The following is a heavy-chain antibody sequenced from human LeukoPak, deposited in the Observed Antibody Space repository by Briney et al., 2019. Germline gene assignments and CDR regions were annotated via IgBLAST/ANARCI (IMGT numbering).Heavy chain of an antibody. CDR2: ISDSGST. Sequence: KPSETLSLTCTVSGGSISSRSLYWGWIRQPPGKGLEWIGSISDSGSTYYNPSLKSRVTISVDTSKNQFSLKLSSVTAADTAVYYCARATSLIPAAVHKTNSMVNLGSWYFDLWGRGTLVTVSS. D-gene: IGHD6-13*01. CDR3: ARATSLIPAAVHKTNSMVNLGSWYFDL. J-gene: IGHJ2*01. V-gene: IGHV4-39*07. CDR1: GGSISSRSLY.